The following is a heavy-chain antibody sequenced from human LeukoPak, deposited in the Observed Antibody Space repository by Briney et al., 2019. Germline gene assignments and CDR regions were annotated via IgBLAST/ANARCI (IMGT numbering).Heavy chain of an antibody. D-gene: IGHD5-18*01. CDR2: INPNSGGT. CDR1: GYTFTGYY. J-gene: IGHJ5*02. Sequence: ASVKVSCKASGYTFTGYYMHWVRQAPGQGPEWMGWINPNSGGTNYAQKFQGRVTMTRDTSISTGYMELSRLRSDDTAVYYCARARYNYGSNWFDPWGQGTLVTVSS. CDR3: ARARYNYGSNWFDP. V-gene: IGHV1-2*02.